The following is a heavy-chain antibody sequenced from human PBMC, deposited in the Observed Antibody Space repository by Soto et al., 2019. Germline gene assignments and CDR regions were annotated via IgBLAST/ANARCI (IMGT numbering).Heavy chain of an antibody. J-gene: IGHJ4*02. Sequence: TSETLSLTCTVSDGSISPYYWGWIRQPPGKGLEWIGSIYDRGSTYNNPSLKSRLTTSVDTSKNQFSLKLTSVTAADTAVYYCARHGYSSGRTYFDYWGQGTLVTVSS. CDR2: IYDRGST. CDR3: ARHGYSSGRTYFDY. V-gene: IGHV4-39*01. D-gene: IGHD6-19*01. CDR1: DGSISPYY.